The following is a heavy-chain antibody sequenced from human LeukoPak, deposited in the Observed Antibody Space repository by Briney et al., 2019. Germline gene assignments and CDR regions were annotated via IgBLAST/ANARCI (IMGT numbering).Heavy chain of an antibody. J-gene: IGHJ5*02. Sequence: GGSLRLSCAASGFTFSSYAMHWVRQAPGKGLEWVAVISYDGSNKYYADSVKGRFTISRDNSKNTLYLQMNSLRAEDTAVYYCAKDSPIYCGGDCYPLNWFDPWGQGTLVTVSS. CDR3: AKDSPIYCGGDCYPLNWFDP. D-gene: IGHD2-21*02. CDR2: ISYDGSNK. V-gene: IGHV3-30-3*01. CDR1: GFTFSSYA.